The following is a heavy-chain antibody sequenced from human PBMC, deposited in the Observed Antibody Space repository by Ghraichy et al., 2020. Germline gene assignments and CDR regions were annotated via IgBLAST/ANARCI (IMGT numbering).Heavy chain of an antibody. V-gene: IGHV3-30*04. J-gene: IGHJ4*02. Sequence: LSLTCSASGFTFSSYAMHWVRQAPGKGLEWVAVISYDGSNKYYVDSVKGRFTISRDNSKNTLYLQMNSLRAEDTAVYYCARDRDVRGVILDYWGQGTLVTVSS. CDR2: ISYDGSNK. CDR1: GFTFSSYA. CDR3: ARDRDVRGVILDY. D-gene: IGHD3-10*02.